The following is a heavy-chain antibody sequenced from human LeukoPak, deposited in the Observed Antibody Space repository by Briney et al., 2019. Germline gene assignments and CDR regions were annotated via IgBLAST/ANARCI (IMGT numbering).Heavy chain of an antibody. CDR1: GFTLSRHT. CDR3: AKRGVVIRVILVGFHKEAYYFDS. Sequence: GGPLRLSCAASGFTLSRHTMTWVRQAPGKGLEWVSAITSSSIYKYFADSVKGRFAIPRDSPRNTLYLQMNSLRPEDTAVYFCAKRGVVIRVILVGFHKEAYYFDSWGQGALVTVSS. J-gene: IGHJ4*02. CDR2: ITSSSIYK. V-gene: IGHV3-21*04. D-gene: IGHD3-22*01.